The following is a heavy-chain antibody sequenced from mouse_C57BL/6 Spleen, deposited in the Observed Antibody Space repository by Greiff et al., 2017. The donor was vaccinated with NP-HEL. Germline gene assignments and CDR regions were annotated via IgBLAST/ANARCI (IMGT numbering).Heavy chain of an antibody. CDR3: ARGNGNYLYFDV. J-gene: IGHJ1*03. CDR2: INPGSGGT. Sequence: QVQLQQSGAELVRPGPSVKLSCKASGYAFTNYLIEWVKQRPGQGLEWIGVINPGSGGTNYNEKFKGKATLTADKSSSTAYMQLSSLTSEDSAVYFCARGNGNYLYFDVWGTGTTVTVSS. D-gene: IGHD2-1*01. CDR1: GYAFTNYL. V-gene: IGHV1-54*01.